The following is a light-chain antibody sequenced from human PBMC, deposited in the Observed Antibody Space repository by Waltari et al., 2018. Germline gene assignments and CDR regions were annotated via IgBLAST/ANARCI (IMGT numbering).Light chain of an antibody. CDR3: QQSYT. Sequence: DIQMTQSPSSLSASVGEKVTITCRASQSISEYLNWYQQKPGKAPKLLIYGASSMQSGVPSRFSGSGSGTDFTLSITSLQPGDSATYYCQQSYTFGGGTKVEIK. CDR2: GAS. V-gene: IGKV1-39*01. J-gene: IGKJ4*01. CDR1: QSISEY.